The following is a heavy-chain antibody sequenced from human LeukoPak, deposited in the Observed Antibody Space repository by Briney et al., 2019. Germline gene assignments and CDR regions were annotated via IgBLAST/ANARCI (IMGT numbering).Heavy chain of an antibody. CDR3: AQITIFGVVSPKFDP. V-gene: IGHV4-39*07. CDR1: GGSISSSSYY. J-gene: IGHJ5*02. D-gene: IGHD3-3*01. CDR2: IYYSGST. Sequence: SETLSLTCTVSGGSISSSSYYWGWIRQPPGKGLEWIGSIYYSGSTYYNPSLKSRVTMSVDTSKNQFSLKLSSVTAADTAVYYCAQITIFGVVSPKFDPWGQGTLVTVSS.